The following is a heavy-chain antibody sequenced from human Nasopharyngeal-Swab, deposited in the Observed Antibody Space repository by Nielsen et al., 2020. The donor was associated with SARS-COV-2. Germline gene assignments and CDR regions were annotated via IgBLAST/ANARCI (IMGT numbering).Heavy chain of an antibody. CDR3: ARDLGGPYCSGGSCYGVHYYYYYMDV. CDR1: GGTFSSYA. D-gene: IGHD2-15*01. Sequence: SVKVSCKASGGTFSSYAISWVRQAPGQGLEWMGGIIPILGIANYAQKFQGRVTITADKSTSTAYMELSSLRSEDTAVYYCARDLGGPYCSGGSCYGVHYYYYYMDVWGQGTTVTVSS. V-gene: IGHV1-69*10. CDR2: IIPILGIA. J-gene: IGHJ6*03.